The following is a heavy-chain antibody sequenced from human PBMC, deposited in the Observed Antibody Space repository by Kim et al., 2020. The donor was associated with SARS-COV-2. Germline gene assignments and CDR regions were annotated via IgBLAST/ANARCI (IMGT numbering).Heavy chain of an antibody. CDR2: IKQDGSEK. J-gene: IGHJ3*02. CDR1: RFTFSNYW. V-gene: IGHV3-7*03. Sequence: GGSLRLSCVASRFTFSNYWMSWVRQAPGKGLEWVANIKQDGSEKYCVDSVKGRFTISRDNAKNSLYLQMNSLRAEDTAVYYCARDKDYGSGSRSIGAFDIWGQGTMVTVSS. CDR3: ARDKDYGSGSRSIGAFDI. D-gene: IGHD3-10*01.